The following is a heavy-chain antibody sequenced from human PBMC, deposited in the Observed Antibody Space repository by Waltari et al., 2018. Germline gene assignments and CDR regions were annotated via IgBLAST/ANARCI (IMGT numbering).Heavy chain of an antibody. J-gene: IGHJ4*02. CDR3: ARDGEGGVTIFGVVIIALDY. CDR2: ISSSSSTI. V-gene: IGHV3-48*04. Sequence: EVQLVESGGGLVQPGGSLRLSCAASGFTFSSYSMNWVRQAPGKGLEWVSYISSSSSTIYYADSVKGRFTISRDNAKNSLYLQMNSLRAEDTAVYYCARDGEGGVTIFGVVIIALDYWGQGTLVTVSS. CDR1: GFTFSSYS. D-gene: IGHD3-3*01.